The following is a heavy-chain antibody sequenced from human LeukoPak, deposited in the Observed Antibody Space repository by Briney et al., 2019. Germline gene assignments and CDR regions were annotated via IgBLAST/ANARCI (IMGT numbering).Heavy chain of an antibody. CDR1: GGSFSGYC. D-gene: IGHD3-3*01. V-gene: IGHV4-34*01. CDR2: INHSGST. Sequence: ETLXLXCAVYGGSFSGYCWSWIRQPPGKGLEWIGEINHSGSTNYNPSLKSRVTISVDTSKNQFSLKLSSVTAADTAVYYCARRQNSVTIFGMIRVGYYYMDVWGKGTTVTVSS. CDR3: ARRQNSVTIFGMIRVGYYYMDV. J-gene: IGHJ6*03.